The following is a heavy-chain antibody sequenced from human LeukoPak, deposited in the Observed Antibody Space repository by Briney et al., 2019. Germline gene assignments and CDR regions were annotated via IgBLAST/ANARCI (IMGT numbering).Heavy chain of an antibody. Sequence: SEALSLTCAVYGGSFSGYYWSWIRQPPGKGLEWIGEINNSGSTNYTPSLKGRVTISVDTSKTQFSLRLSFVTAADTAVYYCARYPTAMVSFDYWGQGTLVTLST. J-gene: IGHJ4*02. CDR2: INNSGST. D-gene: IGHD5-18*01. CDR3: ARYPTAMVSFDY. V-gene: IGHV4-34*01. CDR1: GGSFSGYY.